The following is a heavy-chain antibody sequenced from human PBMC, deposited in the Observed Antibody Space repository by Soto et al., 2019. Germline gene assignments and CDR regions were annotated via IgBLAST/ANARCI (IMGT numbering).Heavy chain of an antibody. Sequence: SGPTLVNPTQTLTLTCTFSGFLLTTSGVGVGWIRQPPGKALEWLALIYWNDDERYTPSLKSRLSITKDTSKNQVVLTMTNMAPLDTATYFCARFSGYSGYDFDYWGQGTLVTSPQ. CDR3: ARFSGYSGYDFDY. J-gene: IGHJ4*02. V-gene: IGHV2-5*01. CDR1: GFLLTTSGVG. D-gene: IGHD5-12*01. CDR2: IYWNDDE.